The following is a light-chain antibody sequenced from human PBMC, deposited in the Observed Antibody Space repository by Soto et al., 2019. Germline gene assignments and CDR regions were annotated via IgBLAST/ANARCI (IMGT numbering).Light chain of an antibody. J-gene: IGLJ1*01. CDR2: EVN. V-gene: IGLV2-14*01. Sequence: QSALSQPASMSGSPGQSITIPCTGASSDIGLYNYVSWYQHHPGKAPKLLISEVNVRPSGLSDRFSASKAGNTASLTISGLQSDDEASYYCSSLSTTSTPIVFGSGTKVTV. CDR3: SSLSTTSTPIV. CDR1: SSDIGLYNY.